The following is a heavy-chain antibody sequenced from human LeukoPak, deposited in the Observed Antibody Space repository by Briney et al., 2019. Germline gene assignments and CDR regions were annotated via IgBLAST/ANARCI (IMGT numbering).Heavy chain of an antibody. CDR2: IYHSGST. CDR3: ARERDFWSGYSPAEYFQH. J-gene: IGHJ1*01. CDR1: GGSISSGGYY. V-gene: IGHV4-30-2*01. D-gene: IGHD3-3*01. Sequence: SQTLSLTCTVSGGSISSGGYYWSWIRQPPGKGLEWIGYIYHSGSTYYNPSLKSRVTISVDRSKNQFSLKLSSVTAADTAVYHCARERDFWSGYSPAEYFQHWGQGTLVTVSS.